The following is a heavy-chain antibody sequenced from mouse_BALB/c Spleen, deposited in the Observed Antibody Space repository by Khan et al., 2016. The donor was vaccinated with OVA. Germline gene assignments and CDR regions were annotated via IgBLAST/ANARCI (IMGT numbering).Heavy chain of an antibody. CDR3: ARGNYYGSNSWFAY. CDR2: INPYNGFT. D-gene: IGHD1-1*01. J-gene: IGHJ3*01. CDR1: GYSFTDYT. Sequence: EVQLQQSRHELVKPGASMKISCKASGYSFTDYTMNWVKQSHGKNLEWIGLINPYNGFTTYNQKFKGKATLTVHKSSSTAYMELLSLTSEDSAVYYCARGNYYGSNSWFAYWGQGTLVTVSA. V-gene: IGHV1-18*01.